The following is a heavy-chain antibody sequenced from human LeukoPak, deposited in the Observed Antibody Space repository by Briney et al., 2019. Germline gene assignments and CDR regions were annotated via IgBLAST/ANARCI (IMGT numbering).Heavy chain of an antibody. Sequence: SETLSLTCTVSGGSISSSNYYWGWIRQPPGKGLEWIGSIYYSGSTYYNPSLESRVTISVDTSKNQFSLQLSSVTAADAAVYYCAIEGKSDVYNWFDPWGQGTLVTVSS. CDR2: IYYSGST. V-gene: IGHV4-39*01. CDR3: AIEGKSDVYNWFDP. D-gene: IGHD2-21*01. J-gene: IGHJ5*02. CDR1: GGSISSSNYY.